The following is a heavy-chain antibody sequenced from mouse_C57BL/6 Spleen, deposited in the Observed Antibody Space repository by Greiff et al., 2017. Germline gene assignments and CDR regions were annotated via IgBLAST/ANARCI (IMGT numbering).Heavy chain of an antibody. D-gene: IGHD2-1*01. Sequence: EVHLVESGAELVKPGASVKLSCTASGFNIKDYYMHWVKQRTEQGLEWIGRIDPEDGETKYAPKFQGKATITADTSSNTAYLQLSSLTSEDTAVYYCASRKGVYYDYAMDYWGQGTSVTVSS. CDR2: IDPEDGET. CDR1: GFNIKDYY. V-gene: IGHV14-2*01. J-gene: IGHJ4*01. CDR3: ASRKGVYYDYAMDY.